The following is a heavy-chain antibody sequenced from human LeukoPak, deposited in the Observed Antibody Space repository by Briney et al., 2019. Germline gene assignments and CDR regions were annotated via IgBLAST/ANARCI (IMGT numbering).Heavy chain of an antibody. V-gene: IGHV3-23*01. Sequence: GGSLRLSRAASGFTFSSYAMSWVRQAPGKGLEWVSAISGSGGSTYYADSVKGRFTISRDNSKNTLYLQMNSLRAEDTAVYYCALTTVTTYSFDYWGQGTLVTVSS. CDR2: ISGSGGST. CDR1: GFTFSSYA. J-gene: IGHJ4*02. CDR3: ALTTVTTYSFDY. D-gene: IGHD4-17*01.